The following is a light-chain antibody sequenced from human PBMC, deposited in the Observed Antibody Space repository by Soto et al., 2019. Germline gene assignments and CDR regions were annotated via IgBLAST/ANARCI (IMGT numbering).Light chain of an antibody. CDR2: TNN. V-gene: IGLV1-44*01. CDR1: SSNIGINT. Sequence: QSVLTQPPSASGTPGQRVTISCSGSSSNIGINTVNWYQQLPGTAPKLLIHTNNQRPSGVPDRFSGSKYGTSASLAISGLQSEDEADYYCAAWDDRLNAYVFGNGTKVTV. CDR3: AAWDDRLNAYV. J-gene: IGLJ1*01.